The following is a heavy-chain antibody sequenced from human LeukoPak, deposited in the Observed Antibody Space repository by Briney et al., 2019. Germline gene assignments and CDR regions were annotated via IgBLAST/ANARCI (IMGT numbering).Heavy chain of an antibody. Sequence: PSETLSLTCTVSRGSTSTYYWSWIRQPAGKGLEWIGRIYTSGTTHYNPSLKSRVTMSVDTSKNQFSLKLSSVTAADTAVYYCARLSTVTTSFDYWGQGTLVTVSS. CDR3: ARLSTVTTSFDY. CDR1: RGSTSTYY. CDR2: IYTSGTT. J-gene: IGHJ4*02. V-gene: IGHV4-4*07. D-gene: IGHD4-17*01.